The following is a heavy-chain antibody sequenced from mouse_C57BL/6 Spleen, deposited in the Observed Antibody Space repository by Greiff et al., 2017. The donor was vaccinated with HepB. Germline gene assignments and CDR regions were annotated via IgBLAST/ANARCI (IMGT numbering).Heavy chain of an antibody. CDR2: IYPGDGDT. V-gene: IGHV1-82*01. CDR1: GYAFSSSW. D-gene: IGHD1-1*01. CDR3: ARDGGYGIAWFAY. Sequence: QVQLQQSGPELVKPGASVKISCKASGYAFSSSWMNWVKQRPGKGLEWIGRIYPGDGDTNYNGKFKGKATLTADKSSSTAYMQLSSLTSEDSAVYCGARDGGYGIAWFAYWGQGTLVTVSA. J-gene: IGHJ3*01.